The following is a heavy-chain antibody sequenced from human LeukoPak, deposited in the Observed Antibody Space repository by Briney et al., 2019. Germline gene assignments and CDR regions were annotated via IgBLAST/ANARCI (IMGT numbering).Heavy chain of an antibody. V-gene: IGHV1-8*03. CDR2: MNPNSGNS. J-gene: IGHJ4*02. CDR1: GYTFTSYD. CDR3: ARTNLDCKNGVCYDY. D-gene: IGHD2-8*01. Sequence: GASVKVSCKASGYTFTSYDINWVRQATGQGLEWMGWMNPNSGNSGYAQKFQGRVTITRNTSISTAYMELSSLRSEDTAVYYCARTNLDCKNGVCYDYWGQGTLVTVSS.